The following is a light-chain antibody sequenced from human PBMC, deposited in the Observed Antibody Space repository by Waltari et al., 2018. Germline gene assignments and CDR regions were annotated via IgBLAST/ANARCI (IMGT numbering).Light chain of an antibody. CDR3: QQFASYPLT. Sequence: AIQLTQSPSSLSASVGDRVTITCRASQAISSALTWYQQKPGRARKLLIYVASSLESGVPSRFSGSGSGTDFTLTISSLQPEDFATYYCQQFASYPLTFGGGTKVEIK. CDR2: VAS. V-gene: IGKV1-13*02. J-gene: IGKJ4*01. CDR1: QAISSA.